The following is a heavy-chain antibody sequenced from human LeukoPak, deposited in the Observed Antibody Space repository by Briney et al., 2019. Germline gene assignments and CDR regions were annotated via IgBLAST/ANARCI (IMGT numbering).Heavy chain of an antibody. CDR1: GYTFTGYY. D-gene: IGHD3-10*01. Sequence: ASVKVSCKASGYTFTGYYMHWVRQAPGQGLEWMGWINPNSGGTNYAQKFQGRVTMTRDTSISTAYMELSRLRSDDTAVYYCARVPYGSPDGWFDPWGQGTLVTVSS. J-gene: IGHJ5*02. V-gene: IGHV1-2*02. CDR2: INPNSGGT. CDR3: ARVPYGSPDGWFDP.